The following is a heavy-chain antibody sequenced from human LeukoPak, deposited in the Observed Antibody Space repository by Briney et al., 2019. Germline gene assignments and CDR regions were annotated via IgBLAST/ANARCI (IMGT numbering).Heavy chain of an antibody. J-gene: IGHJ6*02. V-gene: IGHV4-30-4*01. D-gene: IGHD4-11*01. CDR1: GGSISSGDYY. Sequence: PSETLSLTCTVSGGSISSGDYYWSWIRQPPGKGLEWIGYFYYTGSTYYNPSLKSRVTISVDTSKNQFSLKLSSVTAADTAVYYCARMTTVTTPWDYYYYYGMDVWGQGTTVTVSS. CDR3: ARMTTVTTPWDYYYYYGMDV. CDR2: FYYTGST.